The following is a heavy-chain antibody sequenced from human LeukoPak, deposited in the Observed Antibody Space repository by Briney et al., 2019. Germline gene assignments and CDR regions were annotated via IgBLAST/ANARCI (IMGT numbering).Heavy chain of an antibody. Sequence: GGSLRLSCAASGFIFKNCVMHWVRQAPGKGLEWVALIWYDGSEKYYADSVKGRFTISRDNSKNILYLQMNSLKTEDTAVYYCASWGLLWFGESFDAFDIWGQGTMVTVSS. D-gene: IGHD3-10*01. J-gene: IGHJ3*02. CDR3: ASWGLLWFGESFDAFDI. CDR2: IWYDGSEK. V-gene: IGHV3-30*02. CDR1: GFIFKNCV.